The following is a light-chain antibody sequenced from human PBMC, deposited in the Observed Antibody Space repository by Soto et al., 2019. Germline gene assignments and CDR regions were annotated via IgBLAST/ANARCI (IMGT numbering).Light chain of an antibody. CDR2: AAS. Sequence: DIQMTQSPSSLSASVGDRVTITCQASQDISNYLNWYQRKPGKAPKLLIYAASNLDTGVPSRFSGSGSGTEFTFTISSLQPEDIATYYCQHYNNLLGTFGQGTKVDLK. V-gene: IGKV1-33*01. J-gene: IGKJ1*01. CDR3: QHYNNLLGT. CDR1: QDISNY.